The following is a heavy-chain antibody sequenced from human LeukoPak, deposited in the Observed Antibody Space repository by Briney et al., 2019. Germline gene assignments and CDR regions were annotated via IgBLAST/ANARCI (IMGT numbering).Heavy chain of an antibody. CDR1: WFTVSSTY. V-gene: IGHV3-53*01. Sequence: GGSLRLSCAPSWFTVSSTYVSGVRQAPGKGLEGVSVIYSDGRRRSSDSVKGRFTISRDTSKNTLCLQMNSLRVEDTAVYYCARAYGFAEPNFDYWGQGTLVTVSS. J-gene: IGHJ4*02. CDR3: ARAYGFAEPNFDY. D-gene: IGHD3-3*01. CDR2: IYSDGRR.